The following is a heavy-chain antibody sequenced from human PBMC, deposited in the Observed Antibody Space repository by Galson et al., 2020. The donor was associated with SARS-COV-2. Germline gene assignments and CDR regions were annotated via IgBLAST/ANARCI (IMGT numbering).Heavy chain of an antibody. D-gene: IGHD2-21*02. J-gene: IGHJ4*01. V-gene: IGHV3-33*06. CDR3: AKDQLTYCGGDCSSGLLDD. Sequence: QAGGSLRLSCAASGFAFNNYGMHWVRQAPDKGLEWLAGIWYDGSITYYADSVEGRFSISRDNSKNPLYLQMNSLRTEDTAVYYCAKDQLTYCGGDCSSGLLDDWGHGILVSVS. CDR2: IWYDGSIT. CDR1: GFAFNNYG.